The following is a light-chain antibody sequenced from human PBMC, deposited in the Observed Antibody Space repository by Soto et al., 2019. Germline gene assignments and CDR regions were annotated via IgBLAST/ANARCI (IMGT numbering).Light chain of an antibody. V-gene: IGKV3-15*01. J-gene: IGKJ5*01. Sequence: ASQSVSSNLAWYQQRPGQAPRLLIHGASTRATGVPARFSGSGGGTDFTLSISSVQPEDFATYFCQQSYMDTIPFGQGTLLE. CDR2: GAS. CDR3: QQSYMDTIP. CDR1: QSVSSN.